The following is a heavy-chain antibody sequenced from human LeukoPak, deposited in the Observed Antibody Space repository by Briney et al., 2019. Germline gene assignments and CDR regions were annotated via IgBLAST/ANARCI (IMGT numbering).Heavy chain of an antibody. J-gene: IGHJ4*02. D-gene: IGHD4-17*01. CDR2: IYYSGSA. CDR1: GGSISSYY. Sequence: PSETLSLTCTVSGGSISSYYWSWVRQPPGKGVEGIGYIYYSGSANYNPSLKSRGTISVDTSKNQFSRKLRSVAAADTAVYYCARRDYGDLLDYWGQGTLVTVSS. V-gene: IGHV4-59*08. CDR3: ARRDYGDLLDY.